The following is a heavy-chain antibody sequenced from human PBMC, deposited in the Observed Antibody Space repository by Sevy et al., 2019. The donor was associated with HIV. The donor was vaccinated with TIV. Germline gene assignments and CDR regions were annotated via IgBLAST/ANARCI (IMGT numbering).Heavy chain of an antibody. D-gene: IGHD2-21*01. CDR1: GFTFSSYA. Sequence: GGFLRLSCSASGFTFSSYAMSWVRQAPGEGLELVPAICGSGGSTYYADSVKGRFTISRDNTKNRLYLQMDSLRAEDTAVYYCAKGNRHIVVGKAHYFDYWGQGTLVTVSS. J-gene: IGHJ4*02. CDR3: AKGNRHIVVGKAHYFDY. V-gene: IGHV3-23*01. CDR2: ICGSGGST.